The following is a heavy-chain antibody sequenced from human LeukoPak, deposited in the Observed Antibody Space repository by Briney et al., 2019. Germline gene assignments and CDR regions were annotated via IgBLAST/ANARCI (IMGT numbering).Heavy chain of an antibody. D-gene: IGHD1-26*01. Sequence: SVKVSCKTSGYTFTDYYIHWVRQAPGQGLEWMGWIVPNSAGTNYAQKFQGRVTMTRDTSISTAYMELNRLRYDDTAVYYCATLGATSFDYWGQGTLVIVSS. CDR1: GYTFTDYY. CDR3: ATLGATSFDY. V-gene: IGHV1-2*02. CDR2: IVPNSAGT. J-gene: IGHJ4*02.